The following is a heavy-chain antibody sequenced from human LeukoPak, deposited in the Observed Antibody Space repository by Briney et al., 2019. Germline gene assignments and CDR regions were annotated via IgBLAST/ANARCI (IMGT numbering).Heavy chain of an antibody. V-gene: IGHV1-69*02. CDR2: IIPILGIA. CDR1: GGTFISYT. Sequence: SVKVSCKASGGTFISYTISWVRQAPGQGREWMGRIIPILGIANYAQKFQGRVTITADKSTSTAYMELSSLRSEDTAVYYCTHYSNYRYYFDYWGQGTLVTVSS. D-gene: IGHD4-11*01. CDR3: THYSNYRYYFDY. J-gene: IGHJ4*02.